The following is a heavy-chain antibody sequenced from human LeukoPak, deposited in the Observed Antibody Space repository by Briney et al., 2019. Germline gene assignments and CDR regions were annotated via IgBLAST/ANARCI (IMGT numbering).Heavy chain of an antibody. D-gene: IGHD2-15*01. CDR1: GFTFSSYS. CDR3: AKGSGWGYCSGGSCYFNY. J-gene: IGHJ4*02. V-gene: IGHV3-21*04. Sequence: TGGSLRLSCAASGFTFSSYSMNWVRQAPGKGLEWVSSISSSSSYIYYADSVKGRFTISRDNAKNSLYLQMNSLRAEDTAVYYCAKGSGWGYCSGGSCYFNYWGQGTLVTVSS. CDR2: ISSSSSYI.